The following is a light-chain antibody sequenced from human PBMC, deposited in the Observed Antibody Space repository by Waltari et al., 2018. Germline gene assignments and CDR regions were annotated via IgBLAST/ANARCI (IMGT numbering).Light chain of an antibody. CDR3: QQSYSTPPT. CDR1: QSISSD. CDR2: GTS. V-gene: IGKV1-39*01. J-gene: IGKJ4*01. Sequence: DIQMTQSPSSLSAYVGDRVTINCRASQSISSDLNWYQQKPGKAPKLLISGTSNLQSGVPSGFSGSGSGTDFTLTINSLQPLDSATYYCQQSYSTPPTFGGGTKVEI.